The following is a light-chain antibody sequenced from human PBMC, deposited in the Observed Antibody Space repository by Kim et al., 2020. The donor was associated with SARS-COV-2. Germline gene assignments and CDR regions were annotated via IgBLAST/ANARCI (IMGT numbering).Light chain of an antibody. CDR1: QSVSSGY. Sequence: SPGERATLSCGASQSVSSGYLAWYQQKPGLAPRLLIYDASSRATGIPDRFSGSGSGTDFTLTISRLEPEDFAVYFCQQYGSSPRTFGQGTKVDIK. CDR3: QQYGSSPRT. CDR2: DAS. V-gene: IGKV3D-20*01. J-gene: IGKJ1*01.